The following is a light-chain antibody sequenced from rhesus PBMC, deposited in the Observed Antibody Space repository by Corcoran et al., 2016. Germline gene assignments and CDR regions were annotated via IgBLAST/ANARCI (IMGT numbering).Light chain of an antibody. Sequence: DIQMTQSPSSLSASVGDRVTITCRASQGITNDLAWYQQKPGETPKLLIYEAASLQSGIPSRFSGSGAGTAFTITISSLHSEDFATYYCQHYYSTPWTFGQGTKVEIK. CDR1: QGITND. J-gene: IGKJ1*01. CDR2: EAA. V-gene: IGKV1-25*01. CDR3: QHYYSTPWT.